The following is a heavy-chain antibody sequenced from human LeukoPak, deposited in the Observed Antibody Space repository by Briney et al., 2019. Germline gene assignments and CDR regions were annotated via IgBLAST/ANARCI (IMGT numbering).Heavy chain of an antibody. CDR2: ISSSGNTI. V-gene: IGHV3-48*03. J-gene: IGHJ4*02. Sequence: PGGSLRLSCAASGFTFSDYEMNWVRQAPGQGLAWFSYISSSGNTIYYADSVKGRFTISRDNAKNSLYLQMNSLRAEDTAVYYCARVFVRGDFDYWGQGTLVTVSS. CDR1: GFTFSDYE. CDR3: ARVFVRGDFDY. D-gene: IGHD3-10*02.